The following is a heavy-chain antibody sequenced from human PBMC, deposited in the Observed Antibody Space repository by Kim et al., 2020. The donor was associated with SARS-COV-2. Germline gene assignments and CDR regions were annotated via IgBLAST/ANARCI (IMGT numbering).Heavy chain of an antibody. D-gene: IGHD3-22*01. J-gene: IGHJ4*02. CDR3: AKWITTTVVAPDY. CDR2: ISVSGGNT. V-gene: IGHV3-23*01. Sequence: GGSLRLSCAVSGFTFSTYAMSWVRQTPGKGLEWLSSISVSGGNTYYADPVKGRFTISRDNSKSTLYLQMNSLRAEDTALYYCAKWITTTVVAPDYWGQGTLVTVSS. CDR1: GFTFSTYA.